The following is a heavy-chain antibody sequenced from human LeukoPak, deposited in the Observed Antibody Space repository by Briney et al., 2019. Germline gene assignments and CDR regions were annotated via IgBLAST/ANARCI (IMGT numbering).Heavy chain of an antibody. J-gene: IGHJ4*02. Sequence: GGSLTLSCAASGFTVTSHDVGWVRQAPGKGLEWVSVFLSCGTTRYADSVRGRSTISRDSSKNTVFLQINGLRDEDTAVYYCAGDIGDSSRYWDYFDSWGQGTLVTVSS. D-gene: IGHD6-25*01. CDR3: AGDIGDSSRYWDYFDS. CDR1: GFTVTSHD. CDR2: FLSCGTT. V-gene: IGHV3-66*03.